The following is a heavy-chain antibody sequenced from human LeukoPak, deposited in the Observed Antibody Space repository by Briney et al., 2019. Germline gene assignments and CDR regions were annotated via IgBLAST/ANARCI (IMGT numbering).Heavy chain of an antibody. Sequence: GGSLRLSCAASGFTVSSNYMSWVRQAPGKGLEWVSVIYSGGSTYYADSVKGRFTISRDNAKNTLYLQMNSLRAEDTAVYYCARDPSYSSSWIDYWGQGTLVTVSS. CDR3: ARDPSYSSSWIDY. J-gene: IGHJ4*02. CDR2: IYSGGST. V-gene: IGHV3-66*01. CDR1: GFTVSSNY. D-gene: IGHD6-13*01.